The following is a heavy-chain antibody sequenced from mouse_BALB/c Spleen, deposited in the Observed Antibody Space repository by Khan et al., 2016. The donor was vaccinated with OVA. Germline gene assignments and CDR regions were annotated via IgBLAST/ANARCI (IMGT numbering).Heavy chain of an antibody. CDR3: ARGNYYGYYFDY. CDR2: ISYSDST. D-gene: IGHD1-1*01. Sequence: VQLKQSGPGLVKPSQSLSLTCTVTGYSITSNYAWNWIRQFPGNKLEWMGYISYSDSTSYNPSLKSRISITRDTSQNQFFLQLNSVTTEDKATYYCARGNYYGYYFDYGGQGNTLTVSS. V-gene: IGHV3-2*02. CDR1: GYSITSNYA. J-gene: IGHJ2*01.